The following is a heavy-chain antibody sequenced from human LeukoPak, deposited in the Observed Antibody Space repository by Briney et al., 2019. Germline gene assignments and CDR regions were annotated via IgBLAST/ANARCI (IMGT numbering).Heavy chain of an antibody. J-gene: IGHJ4*02. Sequence: SETLSLTCTVSGGSISSYYWSWIRQPPGKGLEWIGYIYYSVNSNYNPSLKSRVTISVDTSKNQFSLKLRSVTAADTAVYYCARGLLTYYYDSSGYSGLDYFDYWGQGTLVTVSS. CDR2: IYYSVNS. V-gene: IGHV4-59*01. CDR1: GGSISSYY. D-gene: IGHD3-22*01. CDR3: ARGLLTYYYDSSGYSGLDYFDY.